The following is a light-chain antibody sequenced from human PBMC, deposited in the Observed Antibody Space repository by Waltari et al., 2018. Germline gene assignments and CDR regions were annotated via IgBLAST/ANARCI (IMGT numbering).Light chain of an antibody. CDR1: QSVSSNY. V-gene: IGKV3-20*01. Sequence: EIVLTQSPGTLSLSPGERATVSCRASQSVSSNYLAWYQQKPGQPPRLLIYDAASRATGIPDRFSGSGSGTDFTLTISRLEPEDFAVYYCQQYGSSRTFGQGT. J-gene: IGKJ1*01. CDR3: QQYGSSRT. CDR2: DAA.